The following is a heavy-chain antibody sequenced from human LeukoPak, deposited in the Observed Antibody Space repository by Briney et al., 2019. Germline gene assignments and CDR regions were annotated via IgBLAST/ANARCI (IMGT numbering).Heavy chain of an antibody. CDR2: IYHSGST. CDR1: GGSINSSDW. Sequence: PSETLSLTCAVSGGSINSSDWWSWVRQPPGKGLEWIGEIYHSGSTNYNPSLKSRVTISVDTSKNQFSLKLSSVTAADTAVYYCARGLYYYYYGMDVWGQGTTVTVSS. J-gene: IGHJ6*02. CDR3: ARGLYYYYYGMDV. V-gene: IGHV4-4*02.